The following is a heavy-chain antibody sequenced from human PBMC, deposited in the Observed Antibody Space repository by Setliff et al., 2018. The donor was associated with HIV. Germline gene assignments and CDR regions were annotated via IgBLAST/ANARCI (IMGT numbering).Heavy chain of an antibody. CDR2: SDAEDGES. CDR3: AKGSYSSGRYDNYLDY. D-gene: IGHD3-22*01. J-gene: IGHJ4*02. V-gene: IGHV1-24*01. Sequence: ASVKVSCKVSGYPLSELSIHWVRQAPGKGLEWMGGSDAEDGESVYAQKFQDRVTMTEDRSTDTAYMELSSLRSEDTAVYYCAKGSYSSGRYDNYLDYWGQGALVTVSS. CDR1: GYPLSELS.